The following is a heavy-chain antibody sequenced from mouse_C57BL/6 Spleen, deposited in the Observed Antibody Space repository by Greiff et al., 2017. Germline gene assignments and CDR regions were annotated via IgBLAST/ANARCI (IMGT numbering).Heavy chain of an antibody. V-gene: IGHV5-4*01. CDR1: GFTFSSYA. CDR2: ISDGGSYT. J-gene: IGHJ4*01. CDR3: ASLYYDDDGTPLYAMDY. Sequence: EVHLVESGGGLVKPGGSLKLSCAASGFTFSSYAMSWVRQTPDKRLEWVATISDGGSYTYYPDNVKGRFTIARDSAKNNLYLQLSHLKSEDTAMYYWASLYYDDDGTPLYAMDYWGQGTSVTGSA. D-gene: IGHD2-4*01.